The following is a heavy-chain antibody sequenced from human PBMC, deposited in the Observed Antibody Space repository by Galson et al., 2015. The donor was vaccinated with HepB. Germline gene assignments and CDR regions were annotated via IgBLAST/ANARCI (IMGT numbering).Heavy chain of an antibody. CDR3: ARDRRRGIAAAGPDY. V-gene: IGHV1-18*01. D-gene: IGHD6-13*01. J-gene: IGHJ4*02. CDR1: GYTFTSYG. CDR2: ISAYNGNT. Sequence: SVKVSCKASGYTFTSYGISWVRQAPGQGLEWMGWISAYNGNTNYAQKLQGRVTMTTDTSTSTAYMELRSLRSDETAVYYCARDRRRGIAAAGPDYWGQGTLVTVSS.